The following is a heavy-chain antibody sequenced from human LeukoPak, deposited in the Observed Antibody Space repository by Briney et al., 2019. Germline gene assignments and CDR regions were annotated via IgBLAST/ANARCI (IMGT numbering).Heavy chain of an antibody. J-gene: IGHJ4*02. CDR1: GFTFSSYG. Sequence: GGSLRLSCAASGFTFSSYGMHWVRQAPGKGLEWVAVIPYDGSNKYYADSVKGRFTISRDNSKNTLYLQMNSLRAEDTAVYYCANLLRWEPYWGQGTLVTVSS. D-gene: IGHD4-23*01. V-gene: IGHV3-30*02. CDR2: IPYDGSNK. CDR3: ANLLRWEPY.